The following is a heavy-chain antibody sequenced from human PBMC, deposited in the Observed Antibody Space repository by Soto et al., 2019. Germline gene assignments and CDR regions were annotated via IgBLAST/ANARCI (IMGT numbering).Heavy chain of an antibody. V-gene: IGHV3-30*18. CDR1: GFTFSSYG. Sequence: GGSLRLSCAASGFTFSSYGMHWVRQAPGKGLEWVAVISYDGSNKYYADSVKGRFTISRDNSKNTLYLQMNSLRAEDTAVYYCAKTYDFLSGYYSGMDVWGKGTTVTVSS. CDR3: AKTYDFLSGYYSGMDV. CDR2: ISYDGSNK. D-gene: IGHD3-3*01. J-gene: IGHJ6*03.